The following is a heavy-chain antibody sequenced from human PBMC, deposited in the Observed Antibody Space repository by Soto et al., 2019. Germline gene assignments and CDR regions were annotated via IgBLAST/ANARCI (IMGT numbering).Heavy chain of an antibody. CDR1: GLTFSTFG. V-gene: IGHV3-23*01. Sequence: EAQLLESGGGLIRPGESLRLSCAGSGLTFSTFGLTWVRQAQGKGLEWVSSISGDGTGTYYADSVKGRFTISRDNSKNMMYLQMNSLRVEDTAIYHCAKDPNGDYVGAFDDWGQGTLVTVSS. J-gene: IGHJ4*02. CDR2: ISGDGTGT. D-gene: IGHD2-21*02. CDR3: AKDPNGDYVGAFDD.